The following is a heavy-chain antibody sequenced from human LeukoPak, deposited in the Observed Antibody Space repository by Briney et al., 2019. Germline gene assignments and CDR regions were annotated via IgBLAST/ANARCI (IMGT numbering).Heavy chain of an antibody. D-gene: IGHD1-26*01. V-gene: IGHV1-24*01. CDR2: FDPEDGET. CDR1: GYTLTELP. Sequence: ASVKVSCKVSGYTLTELPMHWVRQAPGKGLEWMGGFDPEDGETIYAQKFQGRVTMTEDTSTDTAYMELSSLRSEDTAVYYCATGPRPVGATTFNCWGQGTLVTVSS. CDR3: ATGPRPVGATTFNC. J-gene: IGHJ4*02.